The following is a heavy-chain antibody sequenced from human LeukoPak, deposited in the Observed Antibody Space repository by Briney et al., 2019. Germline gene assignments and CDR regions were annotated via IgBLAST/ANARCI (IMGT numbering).Heavy chain of an antibody. D-gene: IGHD3-10*01. J-gene: IGHJ4*02. Sequence: GGSLRLSSAASGFTFSSYGMHWVRQAPGKGLEWVAVISYDGSNKYYADSVKGRFTISRDNSKNTLYLQMNSLRAEDTAVYYCAKDVGILWFGELNYWGQGTLVTVSS. V-gene: IGHV3-30*18. CDR3: AKDVGILWFGELNY. CDR1: GFTFSSYG. CDR2: ISYDGSNK.